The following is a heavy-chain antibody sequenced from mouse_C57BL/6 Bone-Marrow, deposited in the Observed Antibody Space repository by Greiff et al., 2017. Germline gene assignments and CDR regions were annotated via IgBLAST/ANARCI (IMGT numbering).Heavy chain of an antibody. D-gene: IGHD1-1*01. V-gene: IGHV1-53*01. Sequence: QVQLQQPGTELVKPGASVKLSCKASGYTFTSYWMHWVKQRPGQGLEWIGNINPSTGGTNYNEKFKSKATLSVVKSSSTAYMQLSSLTSEDSAVYYCARGTDYYGSSFSYYAMDYRGKGTSVTVSS. J-gene: IGHJ4*01. CDR3: ARGTDYYGSSFSYYAMDY. CDR1: GYTFTSYW. CDR2: INPSTGGT.